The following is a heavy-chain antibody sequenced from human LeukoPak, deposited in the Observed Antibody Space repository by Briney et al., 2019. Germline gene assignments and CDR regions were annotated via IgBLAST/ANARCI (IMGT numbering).Heavy chain of an antibody. V-gene: IGHV3-23*01. Sequence: GGSLRLSCAASGFTFSSYAMSWVRQAPGKGLEWVSAISGSGGSTYYADSVKGRFTISRDNSKNTLYLQMNSLRAEGTAVYYCAKERPYYYGSGLNWFDPWGQGTLVTVSS. CDR3: AKERPYYYGSGLNWFDP. CDR2: ISGSGGST. J-gene: IGHJ5*02. CDR1: GFTFSSYA. D-gene: IGHD3-10*01.